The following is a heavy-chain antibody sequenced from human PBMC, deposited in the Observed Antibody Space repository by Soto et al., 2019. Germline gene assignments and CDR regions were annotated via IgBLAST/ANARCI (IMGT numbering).Heavy chain of an antibody. J-gene: IGHJ5*02. Sequence: GGSLRLSCTASGFTFGDYAMSWFRQAPGKGLEWVGFIRSKAYGGTTEYAASVKGRFTISRDDSKSIAYLQMNSLKTEDTAVYYCTRVPTVAGTAGWFDPWGQGTLVTVSS. V-gene: IGHV3-49*03. CDR1: GFTFGDYA. CDR2: IRSKAYGGTT. D-gene: IGHD6-19*01. CDR3: TRVPTVAGTAGWFDP.